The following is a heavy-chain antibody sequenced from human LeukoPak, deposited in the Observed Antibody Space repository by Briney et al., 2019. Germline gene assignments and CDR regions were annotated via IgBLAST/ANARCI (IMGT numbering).Heavy chain of an antibody. V-gene: IGHV1-18*04. CDR2: ISAYKGNT. D-gene: IGHD3-9*01. Sequence: ASVKVSCKASGYTFTSYGISWVRQAPGQGLEWMGWISAYKGNTNYAQKLQGRVTMTTDTSTSTAYMELRSLRSDNTAVYCCARGFGMLDILTGYCFDYWGQGTLVTVSS. CDR1: GYTFTSYG. J-gene: IGHJ4*02. CDR3: ARGFGMLDILTGYCFDY.